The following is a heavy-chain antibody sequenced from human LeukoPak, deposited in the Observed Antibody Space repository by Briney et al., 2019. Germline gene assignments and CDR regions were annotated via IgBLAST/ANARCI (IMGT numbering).Heavy chain of an antibody. J-gene: IGHJ4*02. CDR2: ISYDRSNK. D-gene: IGHD6-13*01. CDR3: AGQQLATFDY. CDR1: GFTFSSYG. V-gene: IGHV3-30*03. Sequence: GGSPRLACAASGFTFSSYGMHWVRQAPGKGLEWVAVISYDRSNKYYADSVKGRFTISRDNSKNTLYLQMNSLRAEDTAVYYCAGQQLATFDYWGQGTLVTVSS.